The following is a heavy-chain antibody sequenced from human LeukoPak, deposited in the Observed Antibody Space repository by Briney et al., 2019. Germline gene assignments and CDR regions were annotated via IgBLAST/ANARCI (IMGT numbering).Heavy chain of an antibody. J-gene: IGHJ5*02. CDR3: ARVSIVTVAGSNWFDP. D-gene: IGHD6-19*01. Sequence: GGSLRLSCAATGFTSSSYWMTWVRQAPGKGLEWLANIRQDGGEKFYGDSVQGRFTISGDNARNSLYLQMNSLRAEDTAVYYCARVSIVTVAGSNWFDPWGQGTLVTVSS. CDR1: GFTSSSYW. V-gene: IGHV3-7*01. CDR2: IRQDGGEK.